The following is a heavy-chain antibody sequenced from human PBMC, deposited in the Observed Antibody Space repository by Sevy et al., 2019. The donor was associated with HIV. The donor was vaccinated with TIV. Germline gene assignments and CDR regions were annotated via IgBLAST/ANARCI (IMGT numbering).Heavy chain of an antibody. CDR3: ARDGLTYGGMDV. D-gene: IGHD1-20*01. J-gene: IGHJ6*02. CDR1: GDSVSSNNAA. V-gene: IGHV6-1*01. Sequence: KQSQTLSLTCAISGDSVSSNNAAWNWIRQSPSRGLEWLGRTFYRSNWYNDYAVSVKGRITINPDTSKNQLSLQLTSVTPDETAVYYCARDGLTYGGMDVWGQGTTVTVSS. CDR2: TFYRSNWYN.